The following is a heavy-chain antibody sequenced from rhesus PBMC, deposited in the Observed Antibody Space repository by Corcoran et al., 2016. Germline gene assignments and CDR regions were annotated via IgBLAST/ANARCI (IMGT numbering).Heavy chain of an antibody. CDR1: GASISSNY. D-gene: IGHD1-14*01. J-gene: IGHJ5-1*01. CDR3: ARHTPGGGGRTVRFDV. V-gene: IGHV4S2*01. CDR2: IYGSGGNT. Sequence: QVQLQESGPGLVKPSETLPLTCAVSGASISSNYWSWIRQAPGKGLEWIGRIYGSGGNTHSNPPLKSRFTSSIDTSKNQFSLKLCSVTAADAAVYYCARHTPGGGGRTVRFDVWGPGVLVTVSS.